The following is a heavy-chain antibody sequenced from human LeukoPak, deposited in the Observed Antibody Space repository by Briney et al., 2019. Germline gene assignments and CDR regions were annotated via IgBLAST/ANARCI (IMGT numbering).Heavy chain of an antibody. V-gene: IGHV5-51*01. J-gene: IGHJ4*02. CDR3: ARHSPHCSSTSCQIDY. D-gene: IGHD2-2*01. Sequence: GESLQISCKGSGYSFTNYWIGWVRQMPGKGLEWMGIIYPGDSDTRYSPSFQGQVTISADKSISTAYLQWSSLKASDTAMYYCARHSPHCSSTSCQIDYWGQGTLVTVSS. CDR2: IYPGDSDT. CDR1: GYSFTNYW.